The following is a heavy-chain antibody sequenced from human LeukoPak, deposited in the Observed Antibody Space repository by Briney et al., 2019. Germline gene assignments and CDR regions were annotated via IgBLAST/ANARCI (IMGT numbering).Heavy chain of an antibody. J-gene: IGHJ4*02. CDR3: ARSDGTDAHFDY. CDR1: GFTFSSYG. CDR2: INSSSTHI. Sequence: GRSLRLSCAASGFTFSSYGMHWVRQAPGKGLEWVSTINSSSTHIYYADSLKGRFTISRDNAKNSLYLQMNSLRAEDSAVYYCARSDGTDAHFDYWGRGTLVTVSS. D-gene: IGHD1-7*01. V-gene: IGHV3-21*01.